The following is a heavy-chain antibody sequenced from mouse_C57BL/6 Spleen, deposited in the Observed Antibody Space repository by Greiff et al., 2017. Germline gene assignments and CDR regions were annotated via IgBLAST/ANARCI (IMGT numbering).Heavy chain of an antibody. CDR3: ARQGYYGSSYSYYAMDY. V-gene: IGHV5-6*01. CDR1: GFTFSSYG. J-gene: IGHJ4*01. CDR2: ISSGGSYT. Sequence: EVKLVESGGDLVKPGGSLKLSCAASGFTFSSYGMSWVRQTPDKRLEWVATISSGGSYTYYPDSVKGRFTISSYNAKNTLYLQMSSLKSEDTAMYYCARQGYYGSSYSYYAMDYWGQGTSVTVSS. D-gene: IGHD1-1*01.